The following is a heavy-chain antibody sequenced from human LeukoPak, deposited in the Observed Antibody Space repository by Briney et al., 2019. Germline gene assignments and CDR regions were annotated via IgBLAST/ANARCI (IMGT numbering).Heavy chain of an antibody. CDR1: AGSISRYY. CDR3: ARAPGIYSSGWYYYYYYMDV. J-gene: IGHJ6*03. CDR2: INHSGST. Sequence: PSETLSLTCTVSAGSISRYYWSWIRQPPGKGLEWIGEINHSGSTNYNPSLKSRVTISVDTSKNQFSLKLSSVTAADTAVYYCARAPGIYSSGWYYYYYYMDVWGKGTTVTISS. V-gene: IGHV4-34*01. D-gene: IGHD6-19*01.